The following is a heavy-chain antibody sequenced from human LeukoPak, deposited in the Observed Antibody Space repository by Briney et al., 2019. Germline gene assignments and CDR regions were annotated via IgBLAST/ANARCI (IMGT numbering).Heavy chain of an antibody. CDR3: ARGGLYGSGSRPIDY. CDR1: GYTFTGYY. D-gene: IGHD3-10*01. Sequence: GASVKVSCKASGYTFTGYYMHWVRQAPGQGLEWMGWINPNSGGTNYAQKFQGRVTITADKSTSTAYMELSSLRSEDTAVYYCARGGLYGSGSRPIDYWGQGTLVTVSS. J-gene: IGHJ4*02. CDR2: INPNSGGT. V-gene: IGHV1-2*02.